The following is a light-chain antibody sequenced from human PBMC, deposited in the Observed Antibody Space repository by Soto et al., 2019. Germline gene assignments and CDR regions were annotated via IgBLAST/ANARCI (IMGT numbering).Light chain of an antibody. CDR1: QSISSW. Sequence: DIQMSQCPSTLSASVGDRVTITCRASQSISSWLAWYQQTPGKAPKLLIYKASSLQSGVPSRFSGSGSGTEFTLTISSLQPDDFATYYCQQYYSYSYTFGQGTKLEIK. V-gene: IGKV1-5*03. CDR3: QQYYSYSYT. CDR2: KAS. J-gene: IGKJ2*01.